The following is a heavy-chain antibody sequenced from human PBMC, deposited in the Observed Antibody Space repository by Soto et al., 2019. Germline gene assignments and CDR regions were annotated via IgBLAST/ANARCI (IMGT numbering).Heavy chain of an antibody. D-gene: IGHD6-6*01. CDR1: GFTFSSYA. J-gene: IGHJ6*02. CDR2: ISGSGGST. CDR3: AKDLIAARPWNPLYYYYGMDV. V-gene: IGHV3-23*01. Sequence: GGSLRLSCAASGFTFSSYAMSWVRQAPGKGLEWVSAISGSGGSTYYADSVKGRFTISRDNSKNTLYLQMNSLRAEDTAVYYCAKDLIAARPWNPLYYYYGMDVWGQGTTVTVSS.